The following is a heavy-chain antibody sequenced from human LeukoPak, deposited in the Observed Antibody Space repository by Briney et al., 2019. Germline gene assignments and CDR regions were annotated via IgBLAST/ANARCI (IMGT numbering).Heavy chain of an antibody. J-gene: IGHJ5*02. Sequence: SETLSLTCTVYGGSISSYYWSWIRQPPGKGLEWIGYIYTSGSTNYNPSLKSRVTISVDASKNQFSLKLSSVTAADTAVYFCARHNWSYGGWFDPWGQGTLVTVSS. CDR3: ARHNWSYGGWFDP. D-gene: IGHD1-20*01. CDR2: IYTSGST. CDR1: GGSISSYY. V-gene: IGHV4-4*09.